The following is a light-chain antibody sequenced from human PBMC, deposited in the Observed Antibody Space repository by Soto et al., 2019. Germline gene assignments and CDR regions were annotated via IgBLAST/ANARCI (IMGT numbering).Light chain of an antibody. J-gene: IGKJ1*01. Sequence: AIQMTLSPSSLSASVGDRVTITCRASQGIRNDLGWYQQKPGKAPKLLIYAASSLQSGVPSRFSGSGSGTDFTLTISSLQPEDFATYYCLQDYNYPKFGQGTKVEIK. CDR1: QGIRND. CDR3: LQDYNYPK. CDR2: AAS. V-gene: IGKV1-6*01.